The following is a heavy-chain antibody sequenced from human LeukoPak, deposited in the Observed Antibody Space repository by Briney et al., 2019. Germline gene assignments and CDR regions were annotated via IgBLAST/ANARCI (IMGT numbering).Heavy chain of an antibody. D-gene: IGHD2-15*01. CDR2: IYYSGST. CDR3: ASALVVLGGWFDP. V-gene: IGHV4-30-4*01. CDR1: GGSISSGDYY. J-gene: IGHJ5*02. Sequence: PSETLSLTCTVSGGSISSGDYYWSWIRQPPGKGLEWIGYIYYSGSTYYNPSLKSRVTISVDTSKNQFSLKLSSVTAADTAVYYCASALVVLGGWFDPWGQGTLVTVSS.